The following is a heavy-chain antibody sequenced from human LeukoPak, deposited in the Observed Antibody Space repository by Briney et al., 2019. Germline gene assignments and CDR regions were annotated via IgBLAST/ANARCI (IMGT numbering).Heavy chain of an antibody. Sequence: SETLSLTCTVSGGSISSSSYYWGWIRQPPGKGLEWIGSIYYSGSTYYNPSLKSRVTISVDTSKNQFSLKLSSVTAADTAVYYCADLYYYGSGIDYWGQGTLVTVSS. D-gene: IGHD3-10*01. CDR1: GGSISSSSYY. V-gene: IGHV4-39*01. CDR3: ADLYYYGSGIDY. J-gene: IGHJ4*02. CDR2: IYYSGST.